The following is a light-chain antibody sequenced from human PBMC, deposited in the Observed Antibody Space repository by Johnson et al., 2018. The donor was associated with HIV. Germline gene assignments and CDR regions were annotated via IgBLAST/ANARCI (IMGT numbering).Light chain of an antibody. CDR2: KNN. J-gene: IGLJ1*01. Sequence: QSVLTQPPSVSAAPGQRFTISCSGASSTFGNSYISWYQLLPGSPPKLLVFKNNERPSGIPDRFSGSNSGTSATLDITGLQTGDEADYYCATWDTSLSTGGVFGTGTKVTVL. V-gene: IGLV1-51*02. CDR1: SSTFGNSY. CDR3: ATWDTSLSTGGV.